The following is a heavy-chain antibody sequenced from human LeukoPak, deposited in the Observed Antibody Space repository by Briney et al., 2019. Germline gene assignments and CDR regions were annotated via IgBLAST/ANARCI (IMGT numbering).Heavy chain of an antibody. CDR2: INPSSGGA. Sequence: ASVKVSCKASGYIFSGYYLHWVRQAPGQGLEWMGWINPSSGGADYAQKFQGRVTMTRDTSISTAYMALSRLTFDDTAVYYCAKDQSPYYYDSSGYPYWGQGTLVTVSS. CDR1: GYIFSGYY. CDR3: AKDQSPYYYDSSGYPY. J-gene: IGHJ4*02. D-gene: IGHD3-22*01. V-gene: IGHV1-2*02.